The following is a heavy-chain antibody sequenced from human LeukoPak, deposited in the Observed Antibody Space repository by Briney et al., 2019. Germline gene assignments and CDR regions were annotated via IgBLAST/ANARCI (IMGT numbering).Heavy chain of an antibody. D-gene: IGHD3-10*01. J-gene: IGHJ5*02. CDR3: ARGRYGSGSPLDP. CDR2: IYHSGST. CDR1: GDSFSSGY. V-gene: IGHV4-30-2*01. Sequence: PSETLSLTCTVSGDSFSSGYWSWIRQPPGKGLEWIGYIYHSGSTYYNPSLKSRVTISVDRSKNQFSLKLSSVTAADTAVYYCARGRYGSGSPLDPWGQGTLVTVSS.